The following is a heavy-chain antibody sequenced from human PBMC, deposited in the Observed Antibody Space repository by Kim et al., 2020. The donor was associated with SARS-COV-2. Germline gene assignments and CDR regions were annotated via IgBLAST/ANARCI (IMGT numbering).Heavy chain of an antibody. J-gene: IGHJ4*02. V-gene: IGHV5-51*01. CDR3: ARLGGELLADY. D-gene: IGHD1-26*01. Sequence: RYSPSFQGQVTSSDDKSISTAYLQWSSLKASDTAMYYCARLGGELLADYWGQGTLVTVSS.